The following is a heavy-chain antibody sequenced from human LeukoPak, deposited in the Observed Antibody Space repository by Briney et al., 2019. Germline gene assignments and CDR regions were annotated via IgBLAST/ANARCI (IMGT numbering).Heavy chain of an antibody. CDR3: AGNLGSYSFDY. Sequence: PGGSLRLSCAASGFTFSSYSMNWVRQAPGKGLEWVSSSSSSSSYIYYADSVKGRVPISRDNAKNSLYLQMNSLRAEDPAVYYCAGNLGSYSFDYRGQGTMVTVSS. V-gene: IGHV3-21*01. CDR1: GFTFSSYS. CDR2: SSSSSSYI. D-gene: IGHD1-26*01. J-gene: IGHJ4*02.